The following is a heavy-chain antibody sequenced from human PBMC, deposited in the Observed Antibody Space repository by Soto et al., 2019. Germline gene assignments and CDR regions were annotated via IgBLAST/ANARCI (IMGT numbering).Heavy chain of an antibody. V-gene: IGHV3-15*01. Sequence: GGSLRVSCAASGFTFSNAWMSWVRQAPGKGLEWVGRIKSKTDGGTTDYAAPVKGRFTISRDDSKNTLYLQMNSLKTEDTAVYYCTTYYGDSVHFDYRCQGPLVTLSS. CDR1: GFTFSNAW. J-gene: IGHJ4*02. D-gene: IGHD4-17*01. CDR2: IKSKTDGGTT. CDR3: TTYYGDSVHFDY.